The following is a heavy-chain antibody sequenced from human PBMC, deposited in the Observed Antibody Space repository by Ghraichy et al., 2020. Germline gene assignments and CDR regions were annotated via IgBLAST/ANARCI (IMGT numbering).Heavy chain of an antibody. Sequence: SETLSLTCTVSGGSIRSYYWHWIRQPPGRGLEWIGYIYYNGNTNYNPSLKSRVTISKDTSNNQFSLRLSSVTAADTAVYYCARGLNSGHYYYYYYMDVWGKGTTVTVSS. CDR1: GGSIRSYY. CDR3: ARGLNSGHYYYYYYMDV. J-gene: IGHJ6*03. D-gene: IGHD1-26*01. V-gene: IGHV4-59*01. CDR2: IYYNGNT.